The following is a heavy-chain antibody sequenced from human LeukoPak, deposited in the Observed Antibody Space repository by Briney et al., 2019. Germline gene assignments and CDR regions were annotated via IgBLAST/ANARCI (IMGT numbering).Heavy chain of an antibody. V-gene: IGHV1-18*01. Sequence: ASVKVSCKASGYTFSSYVISWVRQAPGQGLEWMGWVNAYNGNTKYVQKVQGRVTMTTDTSTSTVYMEVRSLRSDDTAVYYCARRASLEIWGQGTMVTVSS. D-gene: IGHD3-16*02. CDR2: VNAYNGNT. J-gene: IGHJ3*02. CDR3: ARRASLEI. CDR1: GYTFSSYV.